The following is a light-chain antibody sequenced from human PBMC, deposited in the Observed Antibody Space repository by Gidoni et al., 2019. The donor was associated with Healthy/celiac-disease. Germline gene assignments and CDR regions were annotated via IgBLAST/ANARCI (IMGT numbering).Light chain of an antibody. J-gene: IGKJ1*01. V-gene: IGKV1-5*03. Sequence: DIQMTQSPSTLSASVGDRVTITCRASQSISSWLAWYQQKPGKAPKLLIDKASSLESGLQSRFSGSGSGTEFTLTISSLQPDDFATYYCQQDNSYWTFGQGTKVEIK. CDR1: QSISSW. CDR2: KAS. CDR3: QQDNSYWT.